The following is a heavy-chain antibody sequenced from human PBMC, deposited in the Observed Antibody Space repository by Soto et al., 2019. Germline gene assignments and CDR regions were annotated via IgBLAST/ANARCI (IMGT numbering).Heavy chain of an antibody. V-gene: IGHV4-34*01. CDR3: ARTARFPARYFDY. Sequence: QVQLQQWGAGLLKPSETLSLTCAVYGGSFSGYYWSWIRQPPGKGLEWIGEINHSGSTNYNPSLKSRVTISVDTSKNQFSLKLSSVTAGDTAVYYCARTARFPARYFDYWGQGTLVTVSS. J-gene: IGHJ4*02. CDR1: GGSFSGYY. CDR2: INHSGST. D-gene: IGHD2-21*02.